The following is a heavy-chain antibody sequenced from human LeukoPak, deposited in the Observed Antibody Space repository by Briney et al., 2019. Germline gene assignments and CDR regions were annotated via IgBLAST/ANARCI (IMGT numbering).Heavy chain of an antibody. D-gene: IGHD5-24*01. J-gene: IGHJ4*02. Sequence: GESLKISCKGSGYTFATYWNAWVRQRPGKGLEWMGIIYPGGSETRYDPSFQGQVTISADSSTSTAYLQWSSLRASDTAMYYCARASRDGYNQNFDHWGQGTLVTVSS. V-gene: IGHV5-51*01. CDR1: GYTFATYW. CDR3: ARASRDGYNQNFDH. CDR2: IYPGGSET.